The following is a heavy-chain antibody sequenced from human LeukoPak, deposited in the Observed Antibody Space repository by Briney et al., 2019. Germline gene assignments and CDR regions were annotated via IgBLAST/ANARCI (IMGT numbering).Heavy chain of an antibody. V-gene: IGHV3-30-3*01. CDR3: ARGVYIAAAQYAY. Sequence: GGSLRLSCAASGFTFSDYYMSWIRQAPGKGLEWVAVISSDGGNKYYADSVKGRFTISRDSSTLYLQMNSLKSEDTAVYYCARGVYIAAAQYAYWGQGTLVTVSS. J-gene: IGHJ4*02. CDR2: ISSDGGNK. D-gene: IGHD6-13*01. CDR1: GFTFSDYY.